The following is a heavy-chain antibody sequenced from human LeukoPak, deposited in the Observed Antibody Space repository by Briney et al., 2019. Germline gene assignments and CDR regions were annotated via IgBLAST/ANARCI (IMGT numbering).Heavy chain of an antibody. J-gene: IGHJ1*01. Sequence: GGSLRLSCAASGFTFSSYGMHWVRQAPGKGLEWVAFIRYDGSNKYYADSVKGRFTISRDNSKNTLYLQMNSLKTEDTAVYYCTRWEYSSGPEYFQHWGQGTLVTVSS. D-gene: IGHD6-19*01. V-gene: IGHV3-30*02. CDR2: IRYDGSNK. CDR3: TRWEYSSGPEYFQH. CDR1: GFTFSSYG.